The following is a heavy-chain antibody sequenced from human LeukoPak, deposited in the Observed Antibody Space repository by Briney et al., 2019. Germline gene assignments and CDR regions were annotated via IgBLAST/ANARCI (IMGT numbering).Heavy chain of an antibody. CDR3: ARERYCSSTSCDGLDY. CDR2: INPNSGGT. V-gene: IGHV1-2*02. CDR1: GYTFTGYY. D-gene: IGHD2-2*01. Sequence: ASVKVSCKASGYTFTGYYVHWVRQAPGQGLEWMGWINPNSGGTNYAQKFQGRVTMTRDTSISTAYMELSRLRSDDTAVYYCARERYCSSTSCDGLDYWGQGALVTVSS. J-gene: IGHJ4*02.